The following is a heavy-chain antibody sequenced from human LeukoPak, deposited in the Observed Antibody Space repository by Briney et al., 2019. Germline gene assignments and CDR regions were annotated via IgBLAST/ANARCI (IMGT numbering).Heavy chain of an antibody. CDR3: AHSPTVDSSGWFPFDY. CDR1: GFSLSTSGVG. J-gene: IGHJ4*02. V-gene: IGHV2-5*02. CDR2: IYWDDDK. D-gene: IGHD6-19*01. Sequence: ESGPTLVKPTQTLTLTCTFSGFSLSTSGVGVGWIRQPPGKALEWLALIYWDDDKRYSPSLKSRLTITKDTSKNQVVLTMTNMDPVDTATYYCAHSPTVDSSGWFPFDYWGQGTLVTVSS.